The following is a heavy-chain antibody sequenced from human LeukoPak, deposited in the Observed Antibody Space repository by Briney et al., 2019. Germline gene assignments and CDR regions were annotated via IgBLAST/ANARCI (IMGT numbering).Heavy chain of an antibody. CDR2: ISYDGSNK. V-gene: IGHV3-30*04. CDR3: ARVMGRYCSSNSCYVDY. J-gene: IGHJ4*02. D-gene: IGHD2-2*01. CDR1: GITFSSYA. Sequence: GGSLRLSCAASGITFSSYAMHWVRQAPGKGLEWVAVISYDGSNKYYADSVKGRFTISRDNSKNTLYLQMNSLRAEDTAVYCCARVMGRYCSSNSCYVDYWGQGTLVTVSS.